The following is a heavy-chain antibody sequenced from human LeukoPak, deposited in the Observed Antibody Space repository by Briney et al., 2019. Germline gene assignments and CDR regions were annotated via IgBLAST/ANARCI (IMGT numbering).Heavy chain of an antibody. V-gene: IGHV1-69*02. CDR3: AKGPRRSSPGYYDSGDYLGIDY. CDR2: IIPILGIA. CDR1: GGTFSSYS. J-gene: IGHJ4*02. D-gene: IGHD3-22*01. Sequence: SVKVSCKASGGTFSSYSISWVRQAPGQGLEWMGRIIPILGIANYAQKFQGRVTITADKSTSTAYMELSSLRSEDTAVYYCAKGPRRSSPGYYDSGDYLGIDYWGQGTLVTVSS.